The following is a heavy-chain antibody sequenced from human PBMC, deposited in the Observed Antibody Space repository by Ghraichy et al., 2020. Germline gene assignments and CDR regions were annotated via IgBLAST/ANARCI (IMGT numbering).Heavy chain of an antibody. V-gene: IGHV4-39*01. D-gene: IGHD6-19*01. J-gene: IGHJ4*02. CDR1: GGSISSSSYY. Sequence: SETLSLTCTVSGGSISSSSYYWGWIRQPPGKGLEWIGSIYYSGSTYYNPSLKSRVTISVDTSKNQFSLKLSSVTAADTAVYYCARQGQWLVRSMYFDYWGQGTLVTVSS. CDR3: ARQGQWLVRSMYFDY. CDR2: IYYSGST.